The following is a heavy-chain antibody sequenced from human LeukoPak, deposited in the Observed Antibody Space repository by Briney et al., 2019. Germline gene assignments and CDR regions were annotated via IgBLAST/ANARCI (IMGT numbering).Heavy chain of an antibody. V-gene: IGHV3-23*01. D-gene: IGHD6-13*01. CDR2: ISGSGGST. Sequence: VGSLRLSYAASGFTFSSYVMNWVRQAPGKGLEWVSTISGSGGSTDYADSVKGRFTISRDNSKNTLYLQMNSLRAEDTAVYYCAKAWAVESSSWHLAFDIWGQGTMVTVSS. CDR1: GFTFSSYV. J-gene: IGHJ3*02. CDR3: AKAWAVESSSWHLAFDI.